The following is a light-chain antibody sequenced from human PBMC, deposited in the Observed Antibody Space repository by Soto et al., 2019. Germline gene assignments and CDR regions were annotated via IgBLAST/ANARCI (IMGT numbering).Light chain of an antibody. CDR2: GNS. V-gene: IGLV1-40*01. J-gene: IGLJ3*02. CDR1: SSNIGAGYD. Sequence: QSVLTQPPSVSGATGQRVTISGTGRSSNIGAGYDVHGYQQLPGTAPKLLIYGNSTRPSGVPDRFSGSKSGTSASLAITGLQAADKADYYCQSDDSSLSGSVFGGVPKLTVL. CDR3: QSDDSSLSGSV.